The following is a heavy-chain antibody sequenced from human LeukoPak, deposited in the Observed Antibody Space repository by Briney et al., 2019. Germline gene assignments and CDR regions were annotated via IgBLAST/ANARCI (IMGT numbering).Heavy chain of an antibody. Sequence: ASVKVSCKASGYTFTSYGISWARQAPGQGLEWMGWISAYNGNTNYAQKLQGRVTMTTDTSTSTAYMELRSLRSDDTAVYYCARDNGYYYDSSGYPSDYWGQGTLVTVSS. V-gene: IGHV1-18*01. CDR3: ARDNGYYYDSSGYPSDY. CDR1: GYTFTSYG. J-gene: IGHJ4*02. CDR2: ISAYNGNT. D-gene: IGHD3-22*01.